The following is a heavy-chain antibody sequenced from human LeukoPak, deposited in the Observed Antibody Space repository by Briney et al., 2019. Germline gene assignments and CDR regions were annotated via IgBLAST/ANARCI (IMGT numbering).Heavy chain of an antibody. Sequence: SQTLSLTCAISGDSVSSNSAAWNWITHSPSRGLEWLGRTYYRSKWYNDYALSVKSRITINPDTSKNQSSLLLNSVTLEDTAVYYCARQWNGCLGYWGQGTLVTVSS. CDR1: GDSVSSNSAA. J-gene: IGHJ4*02. CDR2: TYYRSKWYN. D-gene: IGHD2-15*01. CDR3: ARQWNGCLGY. V-gene: IGHV6-1*01.